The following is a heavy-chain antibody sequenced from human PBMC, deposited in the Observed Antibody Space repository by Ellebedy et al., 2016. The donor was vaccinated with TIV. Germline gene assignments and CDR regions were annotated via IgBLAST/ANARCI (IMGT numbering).Heavy chain of an antibody. D-gene: IGHD1-26*01. J-gene: IGHJ4*02. V-gene: IGHV3-23*01. CDR3: AKGGVGAHFDY. Sequence: GGSLRLSXAASGFTFSSYAMSWVRQAPGKGLEWVSAISGSGGSTYFAGSVKDRFTISRDDSKNTLYLQMNSLRAEDTAVYYCAKGGVGAHFDYWGQGTLVTVSS. CDR1: GFTFSSYA. CDR2: ISGSGGST.